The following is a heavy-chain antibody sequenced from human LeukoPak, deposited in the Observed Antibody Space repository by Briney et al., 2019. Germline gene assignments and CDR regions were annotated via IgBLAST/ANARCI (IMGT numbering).Heavy chain of an antibody. V-gene: IGHV1-18*01. Sequence: EASVKVSCRASGYSFTSYXIXXXRQAXGXXXXXXXXXXXXXXNTNYAQNVQGRVTXTTDTATSTAYMELRSLSSDDTAVYFCARVITMVRGVILPVSGFDYWGQGTLVTVSS. CDR1: GYSFTSYX. CDR3: ARVITMVRGVILPVSGFDY. J-gene: IGHJ4*02. D-gene: IGHD3-10*01. CDR2: XXXXXXNT.